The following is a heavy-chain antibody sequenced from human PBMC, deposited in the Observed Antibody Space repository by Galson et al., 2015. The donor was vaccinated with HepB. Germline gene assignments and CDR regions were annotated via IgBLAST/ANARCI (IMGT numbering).Heavy chain of an antibody. CDR1: GGTFSSYA. CDR3: ARDGKGYCSSTNCYDHYYYYYMDV. CDR2: IIPIFGTA. Sequence: SVKVSCKASGGTFSSYAISWVRQAPGQGLEWMGGIIPIFGTANYAQKFQGRVTITADESTSTAYMELSSLRSEDTAVYYCARDGKGYCSSTNCYDHYYYYYMDVWGKGTTVTVSS. V-gene: IGHV1-69*13. D-gene: IGHD2-2*01. J-gene: IGHJ6*03.